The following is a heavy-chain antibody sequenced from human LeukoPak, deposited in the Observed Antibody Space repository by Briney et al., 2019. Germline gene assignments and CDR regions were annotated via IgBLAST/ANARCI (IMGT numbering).Heavy chain of an antibody. CDR2: IRVYNGNP. CDR1: GYTFSGYG. Sequence: ASVKVSCKASGYTFSGYGISWVRQAPGQGLEWMGWIRVYNGNPNYAQRFQGRVTMTTDTSTSTAYMELRSLRSDDTAVYYCARDLDGSGSYYTDYWGQGTLVTVSS. J-gene: IGHJ4*02. D-gene: IGHD3-10*01. V-gene: IGHV1-18*01. CDR3: ARDLDGSGSYYTDY.